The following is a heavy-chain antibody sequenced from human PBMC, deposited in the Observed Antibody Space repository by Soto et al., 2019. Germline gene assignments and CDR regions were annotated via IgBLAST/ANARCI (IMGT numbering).Heavy chain of an antibody. CDR2: IYSGGST. J-gene: IGHJ4*02. V-gene: IGHV3-53*01. Sequence: PGGSLRLSCAASGFTVSSNYMSWVRQAPGKGLEWVSVIYSGGSTYYADSVKGRFTISRDNSKNTLYLQMNSLRAEDTAVYYCAKGGYSYGYGFIDYWGQGTLVTVSS. CDR1: GFTVSSNY. CDR3: AKGGYSYGYGFIDY. D-gene: IGHD5-18*01.